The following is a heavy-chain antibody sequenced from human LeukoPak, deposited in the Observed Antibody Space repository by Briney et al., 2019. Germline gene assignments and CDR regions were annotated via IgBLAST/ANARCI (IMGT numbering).Heavy chain of an antibody. D-gene: IGHD3-10*01. J-gene: IGHJ5*02. CDR1: GGTFSSYA. Sequence: SVKVSCKASGGTFSSYAISWVRQAPGQGLEWMGGIIPIFGTANYAQKFQGRVTITADKSTSTAYMELSSLRSEDTAVYYCAKEEDGSGSYYNGNRFDPWGQGTLVTVSS. V-gene: IGHV1-69*06. CDR2: IIPIFGTA. CDR3: AKEEDGSGSYYNGNRFDP.